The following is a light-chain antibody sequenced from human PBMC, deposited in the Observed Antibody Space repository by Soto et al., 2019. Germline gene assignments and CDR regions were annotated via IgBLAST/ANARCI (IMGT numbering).Light chain of an antibody. J-gene: IGKJ1*01. Sequence: DIQMTQSPSTLSASVGDRVTITCRASQCISIWLAWYQQKPGRAPNLLIYGTSILESGVPSRFSGRGSGTEFTLTISSLQPDDFATYYCQHYNDYSWTFGQGTKVEIK. CDR2: GTS. CDR3: QHYNDYSWT. CDR1: QCISIW. V-gene: IGKV1-5*03.